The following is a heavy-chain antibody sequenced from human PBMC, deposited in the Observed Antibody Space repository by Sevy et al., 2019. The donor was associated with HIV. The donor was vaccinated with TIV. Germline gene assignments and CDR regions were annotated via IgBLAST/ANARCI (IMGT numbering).Heavy chain of an antibody. D-gene: IGHD6-19*01. CDR2: IRISGGNT. CDR3: AKEWTQLSDWYGELDY. CDR1: GFTFSNYA. V-gene: IGHV3-23*01. Sequence: GGSLRISCAASGFTFSNYAMSWVRQAPGKGLEWVSSIRISGGNTYYAGSVKGRFTISRDNSKNTLYLQMNSLRAEDTAVYYCAKEWTQLSDWYGELDYWGQGSLVTASS. J-gene: IGHJ4*02.